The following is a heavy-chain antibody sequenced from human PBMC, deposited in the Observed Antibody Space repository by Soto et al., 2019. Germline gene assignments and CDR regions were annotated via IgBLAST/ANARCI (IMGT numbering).Heavy chain of an antibody. Sequence: XATLSLTCTVSGGSISSYYWSWIRQPAGKGLEWIGRIYTSGSTNYNPSLKSRVTMSVDTSKNQFSLKLSSVTAADTAVYYCAATYYYDSSGYYHFDYWGQGTLVTVSS. CDR1: GGSISSYY. J-gene: IGHJ4*02. V-gene: IGHV4-4*07. D-gene: IGHD3-22*01. CDR3: AATYYYDSSGYYHFDY. CDR2: IYTSGST.